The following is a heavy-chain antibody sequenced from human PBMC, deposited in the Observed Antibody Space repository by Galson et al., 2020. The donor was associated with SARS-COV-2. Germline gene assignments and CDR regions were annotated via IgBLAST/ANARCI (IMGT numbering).Heavy chain of an antibody. D-gene: IGHD6-13*01. CDR3: ARGYSSSWYFG. CDR1: GYSIGSGYY. J-gene: IGHJ4*02. Sequence: SETLSLPCAVSGYSIGSGYYWGWIRQPPGKGLEWIGSIYHSGSTYYNPSLKSRVTISVDTSKNQFSLKLSSVTAADTAVYYCARGYSSSWYFGWGQGTLVTVAS. CDR2: IYHSGST. V-gene: IGHV4-38-2*01.